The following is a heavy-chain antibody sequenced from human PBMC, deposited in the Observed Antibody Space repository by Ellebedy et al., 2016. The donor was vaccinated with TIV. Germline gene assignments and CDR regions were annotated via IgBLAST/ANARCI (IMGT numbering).Heavy chain of an antibody. CDR3: ARTALTGTTVRWFAP. CDR2: ISPGDSDT. J-gene: IGHJ5*02. V-gene: IGHV5-51*01. CDR1: GYSFASYW. Sequence: GESLKISCKGSGYSFASYWIGWVRQMPGKGLEWMGIISPGDSDTRYSPSFQGQVTISADKSISTAYLQWSSLKASDTAMYYYARTALTGTTVRWFAPWGQGTLVTVSS. D-gene: IGHD1-7*01.